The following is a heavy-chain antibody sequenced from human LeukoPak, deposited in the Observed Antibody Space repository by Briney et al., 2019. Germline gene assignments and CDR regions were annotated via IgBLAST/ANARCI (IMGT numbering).Heavy chain of an antibody. CDR3: ARGPSRASRITMVRGRSWFDP. Sequence: ASVKVSCKASGYTFTSYDIDWVRQATGQGLGWMGWMNPNSGNTGYAQKFQGRVTMTRNTSISTAYMELSSLRSEDTAVYYCARGPSRASRITMVRGRSWFDPWGQGTLVTVSS. CDR2: MNPNSGNT. V-gene: IGHV1-8*01. J-gene: IGHJ5*02. CDR1: GYTFTSYD. D-gene: IGHD3-10*01.